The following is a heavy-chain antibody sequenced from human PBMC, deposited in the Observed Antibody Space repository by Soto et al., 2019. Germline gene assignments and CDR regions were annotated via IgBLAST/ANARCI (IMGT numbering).Heavy chain of an antibody. Sequence: GGSLRLPCAASGFTFRTYAMHWVRQAPGKGLEWLAVISYDGIHSYYADSVKGRFTISRDNSKNTLYLQMNSLRAEDTAVYYCARDMVRGMDVWGQGTTVTVSS. V-gene: IGHV3-30*03. J-gene: IGHJ6*02. D-gene: IGHD3-10*01. CDR3: ARDMVRGMDV. CDR2: ISYDGIHS. CDR1: GFTFRTYA.